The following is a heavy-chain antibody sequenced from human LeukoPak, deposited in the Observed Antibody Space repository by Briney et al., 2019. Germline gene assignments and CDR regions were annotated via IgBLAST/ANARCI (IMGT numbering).Heavy chain of an antibody. V-gene: IGHV3-73*01. J-gene: IGHJ4*02. CDR1: GFTFSGSA. CDR3: ASPRRAGFPFDY. Sequence: GGSLRLSCTASGFTFSGSAMHWVRQASGKGLEWVGRIRNKGHNYATAYAASVKGRFTISRDDSKNTAFLQMNSLRAEDTAVYYCASPRRAGFPFDYWGQGTLVTVSS. CDR2: IRNKGHNYAT. D-gene: IGHD6-19*01.